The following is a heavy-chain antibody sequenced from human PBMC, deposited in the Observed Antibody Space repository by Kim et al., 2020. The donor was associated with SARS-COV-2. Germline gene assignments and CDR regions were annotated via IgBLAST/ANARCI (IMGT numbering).Heavy chain of an antibody. J-gene: IGHJ3*02. CDR2: ISSSGSTI. Sequence: GGSLRLSCAASGFTFSSYEMNWVRQAPGKGLEWVSYISSSGSTIYYADSVKGRFTISRDNAKNSLYLQMNSLRAEDTAVYYCARGYKGSHDAFDIWGQGTMVTVSS. CDR1: GFTFSSYE. D-gene: IGHD1-1*01. CDR3: ARGYKGSHDAFDI. V-gene: IGHV3-48*03.